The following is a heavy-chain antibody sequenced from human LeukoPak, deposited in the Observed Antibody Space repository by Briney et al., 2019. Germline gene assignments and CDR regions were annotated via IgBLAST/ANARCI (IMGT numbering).Heavy chain of an antibody. CDR2: FDPEDGET. CDR1: GYTLTELT. Sequence: ASVKVSCKVSGYTLTELTIHWVRHAPGKGLEWMGGFDPEDGETMYAQKFQGRVTMTEDTSTDTAYMELSSLRAEDTAVYYCARDKVPYGLEIGYWGQGTLVTVSS. D-gene: IGHD4-17*01. CDR3: ARDKVPYGLEIGY. V-gene: IGHV1-24*01. J-gene: IGHJ4*02.